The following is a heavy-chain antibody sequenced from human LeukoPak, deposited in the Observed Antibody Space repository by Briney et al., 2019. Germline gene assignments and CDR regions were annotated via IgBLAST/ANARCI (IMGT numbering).Heavy chain of an antibody. CDR1: GFTFNNAY. V-gene: IGHV3-15*01. D-gene: IGHD6-13*01. CDR2: IKSKTDGGTT. J-gene: IGHJ4*02. Sequence: AGGSLRLSCAASGFTFNNAYMSWVRQAPGKGLEWVGRIKSKTDGGTTEYAAPVKGRFTISRDDSKNTLFLQMNSLKTEDAAVYYCATYSSSYYYFGYWGQGTLVTVPS. CDR3: ATYSSSYYYFGY.